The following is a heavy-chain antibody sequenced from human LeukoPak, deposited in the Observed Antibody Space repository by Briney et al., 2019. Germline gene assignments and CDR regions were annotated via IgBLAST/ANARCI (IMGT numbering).Heavy chain of an antibody. Sequence: PGGSLRLSCAASGFTVSNHYMTWVRQAPGKGLEWVSVIYSGGNTYYADSGKGRFTISKDNSKNTLFLPRNSLRAEDTAVYYCARGLSQNNWNDGYWGQGTLVTVSS. D-gene: IGHD1-20*01. J-gene: IGHJ4*02. CDR1: GFTVSNHY. V-gene: IGHV3-53*01. CDR3: ARGLSQNNWNDGY. CDR2: IYSGGNT.